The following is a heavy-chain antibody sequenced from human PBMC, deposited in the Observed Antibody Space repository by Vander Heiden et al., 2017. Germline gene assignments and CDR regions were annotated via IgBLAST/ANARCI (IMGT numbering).Heavy chain of an antibody. CDR3: ARHHCTGGSCRGYFDF. Sequence: EGQLVESGGGLVKPGGSLRLSCAASGITGSSYTLDWVRQAPGKGLEWVSSSSGSVYNIYYADSVKGRFTISRDNAKNSLYLQMNSLRAEDTAVYYCARHHCTGGSCRGYFDFWGQGTLVTVSS. J-gene: IGHJ4*02. V-gene: IGHV3-21*01. CDR2: SSGSVYNI. D-gene: IGHD2-8*02. CDR1: GITGSSYT.